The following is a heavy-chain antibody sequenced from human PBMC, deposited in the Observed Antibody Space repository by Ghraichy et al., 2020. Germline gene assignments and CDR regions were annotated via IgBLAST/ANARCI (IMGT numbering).Heavy chain of an antibody. CDR1: GFTFSSYG. Sequence: GGSLRLSCAASGFTFSSYGMHWVRQAPGKGLEWVAVIWYDGSNKYYADSVKGRFTISRDNSKNTLYLQMNSLRAEDTAVYYCAREWSDYDTTMDVWGKGTTVTVSS. J-gene: IGHJ6*03. CDR3: AREWSDYDTTMDV. V-gene: IGHV3-33*01. D-gene: IGHD3-9*01. CDR2: IWYDGSNK.